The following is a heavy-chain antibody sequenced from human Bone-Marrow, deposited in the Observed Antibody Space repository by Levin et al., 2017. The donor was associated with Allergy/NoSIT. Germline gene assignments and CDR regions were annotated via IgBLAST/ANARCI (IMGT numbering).Heavy chain of an antibody. CDR1: GGSFSSYP. D-gene: IGHD3-22*01. Sequence: KISCKASGGSFSSYPINWVRQAPGQGLEWMGRIIPMPGITNYTQNFQERVTITADRSTSTAYMGLSSLRSEDTAVYYCARAFYYDSSGNYRSAFDLWGQGTRVTVSS. CDR2: IIPMPGIT. J-gene: IGHJ3*01. CDR3: ARAFYYDSSGNYRSAFDL. V-gene: IGHV1-69*04.